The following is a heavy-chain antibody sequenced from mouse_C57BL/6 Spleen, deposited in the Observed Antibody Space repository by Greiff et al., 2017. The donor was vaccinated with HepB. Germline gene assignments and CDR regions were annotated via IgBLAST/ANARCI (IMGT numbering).Heavy chain of an antibody. CDR2: ISSGGDYI. V-gene: IGHV5-9-1*02. D-gene: IGHD2-4*01. Sequence: EVQVVESGEGLVKPGGSLKLSCAASGFTFSSYAMSWVRQTPEKRLEWVAYISSGGDYIYYADTVKGRFTISRDNARNTLYLQMSSLKSEDTAMYYCTRHDYGGGFDYWGQGTTLTVSS. J-gene: IGHJ2*01. CDR1: GFTFSSYA. CDR3: TRHDYGGGFDY.